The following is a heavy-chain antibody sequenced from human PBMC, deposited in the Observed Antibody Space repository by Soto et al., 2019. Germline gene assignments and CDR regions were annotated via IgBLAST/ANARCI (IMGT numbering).Heavy chain of an antibody. D-gene: IGHD3-3*01. Sequence: SDTLSLTCTVSGGSLSSSSYYRGWIRQPPGKGLEWIGNIYYSGSTYYNPSLKSRVTISVDTSKNQFSLKLSSVTAADTAVYYCASSRFYDFWSGYQNWFDPWGQGTLVNGSS. CDR3: ASSRFYDFWSGYQNWFDP. V-gene: IGHV4-39*07. CDR1: GGSLSSSSYY. CDR2: IYYSGST. J-gene: IGHJ5*02.